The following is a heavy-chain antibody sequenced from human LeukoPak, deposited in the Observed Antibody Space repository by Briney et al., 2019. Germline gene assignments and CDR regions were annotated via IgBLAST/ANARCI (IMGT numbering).Heavy chain of an antibody. D-gene: IGHD5-12*01. Sequence: SETLSLTCTVSGGSISTSSYYWGWVRQPPGKGLEWIGNIFYSGSTYYSPSLKSRVTISLDTSRNQFSLKLTSVTAADTAVYYCARQGYGRGGLNNWFNPWGHGSLVTVSS. J-gene: IGHJ5*02. CDR3: ARQGYGRGGLNNWFNP. CDR2: IFYSGST. V-gene: IGHV4-39*01. CDR1: GGSISTSSYY.